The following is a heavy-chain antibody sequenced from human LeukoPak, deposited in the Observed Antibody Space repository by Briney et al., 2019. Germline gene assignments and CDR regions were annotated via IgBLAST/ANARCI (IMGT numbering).Heavy chain of an antibody. D-gene: IGHD6-13*01. CDR2: IIPIFGTA. V-gene: IGHV1-69*06. CDR1: GYTFTGYY. J-gene: IGHJ6*03. CDR3: ARGPLTAAGSHYYYYYYMDV. Sequence: ASVKVSCKASGYTFTGYYMHWVRQAPGQGLEWMGGIIPIFGTANYAQKFQGRVTITADKSTSTAYMGLSSLRSEDTAVYYCARGPLTAAGSHYYYYYYMDVWGKGTTVTVSS.